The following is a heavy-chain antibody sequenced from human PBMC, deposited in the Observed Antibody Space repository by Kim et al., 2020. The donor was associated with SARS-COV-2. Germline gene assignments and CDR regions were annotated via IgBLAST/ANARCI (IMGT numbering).Heavy chain of an antibody. CDR2: IEQDGGER. V-gene: IGHV3-7*04. J-gene: IGHJ4*02. D-gene: IGHD4-17*01. Sequence: GGSLRLSCTASGFTFSSRWMYWVRQAPGKGLERVVNIEQDGGERNYVDSVKGRFTISRDKAKNLLFLHMDNLRVEDTAFYYCAGAITVSWNYWGQGTLVSFSS. CDR1: GFTFSSRW. CDR3: AGAITVSWNY.